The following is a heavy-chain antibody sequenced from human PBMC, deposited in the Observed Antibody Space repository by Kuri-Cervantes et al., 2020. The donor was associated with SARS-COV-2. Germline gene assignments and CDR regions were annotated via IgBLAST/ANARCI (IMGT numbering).Heavy chain of an antibody. CDR3: AKDQDYYDSSGQFDY. Sequence: GESLKISCAASGFTFSNAWMSWVRQAPGKGLEWVSAIYSGGSSTYYADSVKGRFTISRDNSKNTLYLQMNSLRAEDTAVYYCAKDQDYYDSSGQFDYWGQGTLVTVSS. CDR2: IYSGGSST. CDR1: GFTFSNAW. V-gene: IGHV3-23*03. D-gene: IGHD3-22*01. J-gene: IGHJ4*02.